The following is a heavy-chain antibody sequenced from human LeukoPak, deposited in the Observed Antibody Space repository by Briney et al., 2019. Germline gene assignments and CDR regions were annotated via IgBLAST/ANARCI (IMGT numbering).Heavy chain of an antibody. J-gene: IGHJ4*02. V-gene: IGHV4-39*01. CDR2: IYYSGST. Sequence: SETLSLTCTVSGGSISSSSYYWGWIRQPPGKGLEWIGSIYYSGSTYYNPSLKSRVTISVDTSKNQFSLKLSSVTGADTAVYYCARTEIAAAGIGFFDYWGQGTLVTVSS. D-gene: IGHD6-13*01. CDR3: ARTEIAAAGIGFFDY. CDR1: GGSISSSSYY.